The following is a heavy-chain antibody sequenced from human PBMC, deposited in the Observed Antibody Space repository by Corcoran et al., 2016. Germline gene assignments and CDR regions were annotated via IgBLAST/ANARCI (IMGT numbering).Heavy chain of an antibody. V-gene: IGHV3-33*01. CDR2: IWYDGSNK. CDR1: GVTFSSYG. D-gene: IGHD1-7*01. Sequence: QVQLVESGGGVVQPGRSLRLSCAASGVTFSSYGMHWVRQAPGKGLEWVAVIWYDGSNKYYADSVKGRFTISRDNSKNTLYLQLNSLRAEDTAVYYCARDASSPNCNYGFFSPPTDYGMDVWGQGTTVTVSS. J-gene: IGHJ6*02. CDR3: ARDASSPNCNYGFFSPPTDYGMDV.